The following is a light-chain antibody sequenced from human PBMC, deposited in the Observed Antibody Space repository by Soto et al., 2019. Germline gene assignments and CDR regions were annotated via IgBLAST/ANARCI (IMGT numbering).Light chain of an antibody. CDR3: QSYDSSLSGYV. V-gene: IGLV1-40*01. CDR1: SSNIGAGYD. Sequence: SVLTQPPSRSGAPGQRVTISCTGSSSNIGAGYDVHWYQQLPGTAPKLLIYGNSNRPSGVPDRFSGSKSGTSASLAITGLQAEDEADYYCQSYDSSLSGYVFGTGTKVTVL. CDR2: GNS. J-gene: IGLJ1*01.